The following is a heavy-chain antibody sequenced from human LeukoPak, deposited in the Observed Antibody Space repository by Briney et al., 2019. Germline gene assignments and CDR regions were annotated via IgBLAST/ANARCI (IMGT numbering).Heavy chain of an antibody. V-gene: IGHV1-69*13. J-gene: IGHJ5*02. Sequence: SVKVSCKASGGTFSSYAISWVRQAPGQGLEWMGGIISIFGTANYAQKFQGRVTITADESTSTAYMELSSLRSEDTAVYYCARGQQWLVVWFDPWGQGTLVTVSS. CDR1: GGTFSSYA. D-gene: IGHD6-19*01. CDR2: IISIFGTA. CDR3: ARGQQWLVVWFDP.